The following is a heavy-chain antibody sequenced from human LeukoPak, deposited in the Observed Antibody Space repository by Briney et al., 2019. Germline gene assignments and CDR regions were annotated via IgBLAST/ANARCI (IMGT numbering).Heavy chain of an antibody. CDR1: GGSISSYY. CDR3: ARQRRSSSRGPESWFDP. V-gene: IGHV4-59*01. J-gene: IGHJ5*02. CDR2: IYYSGST. Sequence: PSETLSLTCTVSGGSISSYYWSWIRQPPGKGLEWIGYIYYSGSTNYNPSLKSRVTISVDTSKSQFSLKLSSVTAADTAVYYCARQRRSSSRGPESWFDPWGQGTLVTVSS. D-gene: IGHD6-13*01.